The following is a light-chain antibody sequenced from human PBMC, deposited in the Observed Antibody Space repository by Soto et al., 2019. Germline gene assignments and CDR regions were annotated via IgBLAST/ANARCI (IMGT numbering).Light chain of an antibody. CDR2: KAS. Sequence: DIQMTHSPSSLSASVLYIVTIIFRASPTISNYLNWYQQKPGKAPKVLIYKASTLKSGVPSRFSGSGSGTEFTLTISSLQPDDVATYYCQQYNTYLSFGQGTKVDI. CDR3: QQYNTYLS. CDR1: PTISNY. V-gene: IGKV1-5*03. J-gene: IGKJ1*01.